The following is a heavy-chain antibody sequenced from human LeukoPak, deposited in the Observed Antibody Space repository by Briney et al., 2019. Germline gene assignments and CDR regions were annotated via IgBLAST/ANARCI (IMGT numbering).Heavy chain of an antibody. CDR2: IVVGSGNT. CDR3: ARDLGSSYDENFDY. J-gene: IGHJ4*02. V-gene: IGHV1-58*01. CDR1: GFTFTSSA. Sequence: GASVKVSCKASGFTFTSSAVQWVRQARGQRLEWIGWIVVGSGNTNYAQKFQERVTITRDMSTSTAYMELSSLRSEDTAVYYCARDLGSSYDENFDYWGQGTLVTVSS. D-gene: IGHD6-6*01.